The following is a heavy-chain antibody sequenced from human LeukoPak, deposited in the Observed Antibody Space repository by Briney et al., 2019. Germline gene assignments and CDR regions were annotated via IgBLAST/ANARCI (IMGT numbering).Heavy chain of an antibody. CDR1: GFPFSSYW. CDR2: IKPDGGEK. Sequence: GGSPRLSCAASGFPFSSYWMSWVRQAPGKGLEWVATIKPDGGEKYYVDSVKGRFTISRDNAKHSLYLQMNSLRAEDTAVYYCARADWFSFDYWGQGTLVTVSS. J-gene: IGHJ4*02. D-gene: IGHD3-9*01. CDR3: ARADWFSFDY. V-gene: IGHV3-7*04.